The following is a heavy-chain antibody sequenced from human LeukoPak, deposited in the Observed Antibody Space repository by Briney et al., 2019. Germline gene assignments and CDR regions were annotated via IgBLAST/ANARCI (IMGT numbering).Heavy chain of an antibody. CDR3: ARDGASDYGDYENWFDP. J-gene: IGHJ5*02. Sequence: PGGSLRLSCAASGFTFSSYGMHWVRQAPGKGLEWVAVIWYDGSNKYYADSVKGRFTISRDNSKNTLYLQMNSLRAEDTAVYYCARDGASDYGDYENWFDPWGQGALVTVSS. CDR1: GFTFSSYG. D-gene: IGHD4-17*01. V-gene: IGHV3-33*01. CDR2: IWYDGSNK.